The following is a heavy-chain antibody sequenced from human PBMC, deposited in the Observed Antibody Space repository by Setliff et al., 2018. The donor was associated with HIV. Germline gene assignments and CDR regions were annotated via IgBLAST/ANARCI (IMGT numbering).Heavy chain of an antibody. V-gene: IGHV3-73*01. D-gene: IGHD1-1*01. CDR2: IRSKGYGSAT. CDR3: TRHSTDPWSLLDY. J-gene: IGHJ4*02. CDR1: GFTFSGSA. Sequence: GGSLRLSCAASGFTFSGSAMHWVRQASGKGLEWVGRIRSKGYGSATAYAASVKGRFTIARDDSKNTAYLQMDSLKTEDTAVYYCTRHSTDPWSLLDYWGQGTLVTVSS.